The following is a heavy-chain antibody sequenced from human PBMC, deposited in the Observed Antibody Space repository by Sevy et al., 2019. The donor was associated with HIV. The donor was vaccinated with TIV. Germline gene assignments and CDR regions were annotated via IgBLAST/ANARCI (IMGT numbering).Heavy chain of an antibody. CDR2: LSGSGDNA. V-gene: IGHV3-23*01. J-gene: IGHJ4*02. D-gene: IGHD3-3*01. Sequence: GGSLRLSCAASGFTFRNYALGWVRQAPGKGLEWVSALSGSGDNAYYADSVKGRCTITWDNAKNTLKLQMKSLRAEETAMYYCSKDIADAYTYGYDSANFDYWGQGTLVTVSS. CDR3: SKDIADAYTYGYDSANFDY. CDR1: GFTFRNYA.